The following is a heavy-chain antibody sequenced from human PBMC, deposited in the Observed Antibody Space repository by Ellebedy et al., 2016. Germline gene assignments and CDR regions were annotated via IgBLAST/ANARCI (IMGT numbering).Heavy chain of an antibody. D-gene: IGHD6-19*01. CDR3: ARVPIAVALDL. V-gene: IGHV3-30-3*01. J-gene: IGHJ2*01. CDR1: GFTFSSYA. Sequence: GGSLRLSCAASGFTFSSYAMHWVRQAPGKGLEWVAVISYDGSNKYYADSVKGRFTISRDNSKNTLYLQMNSLRAEDTAVYYCARVPIAVALDLWGRGTLVTVSS. CDR2: ISYDGSNK.